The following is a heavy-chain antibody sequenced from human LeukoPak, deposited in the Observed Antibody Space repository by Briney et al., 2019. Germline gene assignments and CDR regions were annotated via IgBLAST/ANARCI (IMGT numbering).Heavy chain of an antibody. CDR1: GFTFINYA. CDR3: AKGGKWDVTPFDY. J-gene: IGHJ4*02. Sequence: GGSLRLSCGASGFTFINYAMSWVRQAPGKGLEWVSTISGGGGSTYYADSVKGRFTISRDNSKNTLYLQVNSLRAEDTAVYYCAKGGKWDVTPFDYWGQGTLVTVSS. CDR2: ISGGGGST. D-gene: IGHD1-26*01. V-gene: IGHV3-23*01.